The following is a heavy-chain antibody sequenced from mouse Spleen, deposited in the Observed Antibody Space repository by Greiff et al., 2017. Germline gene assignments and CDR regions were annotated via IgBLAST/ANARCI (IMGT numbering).Heavy chain of an antibody. Sequence: QVQLQQSGAELVKPGASVKMSCKASGYTFTSYWITWVKQRPGQGLEWIGDIYPGSGSTNYNEKFKSKATLTVDTSSSTAYMQLSSLTSEDSAVYYCAREDYYGGPGFAYWGQGTLVTVSA. CDR3: AREDYYGGPGFAY. CDR2: IYPGSGST. V-gene: IGHV1-55*01. CDR1: GYTFTSYW. D-gene: IGHD1-1*01. J-gene: IGHJ3*01.